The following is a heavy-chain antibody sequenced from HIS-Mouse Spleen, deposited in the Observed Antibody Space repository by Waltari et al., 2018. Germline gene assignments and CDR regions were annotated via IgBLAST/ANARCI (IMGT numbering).Heavy chain of an antibody. CDR3: AREIPYSSSWYDWYFDL. V-gene: IGHV4-39*07. CDR2: SYYSGST. Sequence: QLQLHESGPGLVKPSETLSLTCTVSGGSISTSSYYWGWIRQPPGKGLEWIGSSYYSGSTYDNPSLKSRVTISVDTSKNQFSLKLSSVTAADTAVYYCAREIPYSSSWYDWYFDLWGRGTLVTVSS. D-gene: IGHD6-13*01. J-gene: IGHJ2*01. CDR1: GGSISTSSYY.